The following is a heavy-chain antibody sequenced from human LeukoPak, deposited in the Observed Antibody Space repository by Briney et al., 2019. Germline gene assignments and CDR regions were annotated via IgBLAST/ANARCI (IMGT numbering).Heavy chain of an antibody. CDR3: AKFGVRGVAFDY. CDR1: GFTFSSYA. J-gene: IGHJ4*02. D-gene: IGHD3-10*01. CDR2: ISNSGGST. Sequence: GGSLRLSCAASGFTFSSYAMSWVRQAPGKGLEWVSAISNSGGSTYYADSVKGRFTISRDNSKNTLYLQMNSLRAEDTALYYCAKFGVRGVAFDYWGQGTLVTVSS. V-gene: IGHV3-23*01.